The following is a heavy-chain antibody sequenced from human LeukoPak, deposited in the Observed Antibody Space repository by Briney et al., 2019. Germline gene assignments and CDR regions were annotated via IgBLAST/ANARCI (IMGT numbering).Heavy chain of an antibody. CDR1: GITLSNYG. CDR2: ISDTGGRT. J-gene: IGHJ4*02. D-gene: IGHD3-22*01. Sequence: GGSLRLSCAVSGITLSNYGMTWVRQAPGKGLEWVAGISDTGGRTNYADSVKGRFTISRDNPKNTLYLQMNSLRAEDTAVYFCAKRGVVIRVILVGFHKEAYFFDSWGQGALVTVSS. CDR3: AKRGVVIRVILVGFHKEAYFFDS. V-gene: IGHV3-23*01.